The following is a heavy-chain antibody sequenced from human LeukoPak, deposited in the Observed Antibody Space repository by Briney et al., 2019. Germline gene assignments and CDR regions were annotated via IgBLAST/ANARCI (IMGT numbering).Heavy chain of an antibody. V-gene: IGHV1-69*05. D-gene: IGHD3-10*01. CDR3: ARDHAFNYYGSGSYPRGYFDY. CDR1: GGTCSSYA. J-gene: IGHJ4*02. CDR2: IIPIFGTA. Sequence: SVKVSCKASGGTCSSYAISWVRQAPGQGLEWMGRIIPIFGTANYAQKFQGRVTITTDESTSTAYMELSSLRSEDTAVYYCARDHAFNYYGSGSYPRGYFDYWGQGTLVTVSS.